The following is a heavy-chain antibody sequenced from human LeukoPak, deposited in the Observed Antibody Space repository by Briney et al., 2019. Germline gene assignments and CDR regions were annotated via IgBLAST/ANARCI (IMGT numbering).Heavy chain of an antibody. CDR2: VNPSNGGT. J-gene: IGHJ4*02. D-gene: IGHD5-18*01. CDR1: GYTFTHYY. CDR3: VRASGYSYGYYFDN. V-gene: IGHV1-2*02. Sequence: ASVKVSCKTSGYTFTHYYLHWVRQAPGQGLEWMAWVNPSNGGTNYAQEFRGRVTVTSDMSINTAYMDLRRLRSDDTAVYYCVRASGYSYGYYFDNWGQGTLVTVSS.